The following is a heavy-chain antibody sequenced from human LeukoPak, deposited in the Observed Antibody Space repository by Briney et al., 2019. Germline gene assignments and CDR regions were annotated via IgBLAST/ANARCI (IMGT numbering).Heavy chain of an antibody. CDR1: GFTFSSYS. J-gene: IGHJ6*02. CDR2: ISSSSSYI. CDR3: ASATVKYYYYGMDV. V-gene: IGHV3-21*01. Sequence: KPGGSLRLSCAASGFTFSSYSMNWVRQAPGKGLEWVSSISSSSSYIYYADSVKGRFTISRDNAKNSLYLQMNSLRAEDTAVYYCASATVKYYYYGMDVWGQGTTVTVSS. D-gene: IGHD4-17*01.